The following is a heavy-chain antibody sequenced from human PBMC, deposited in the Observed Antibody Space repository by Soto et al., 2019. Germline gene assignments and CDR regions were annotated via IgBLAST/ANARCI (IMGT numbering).Heavy chain of an antibody. V-gene: IGHV3-23*01. CDR2: ISDAGERT. Sequence: GGTLRLSCAATGFTFSNHAMSWVRRAAGKGLEWVSGISDAGERTYYADSVRGRFTVSRDNSKNTLYLQMNTLRAEDTAVYYCAKDYSSVWSRGIDVWGQGILVTVSS. CDR1: GFTFSNHA. CDR3: AKDYSSVWSRGIDV. D-gene: IGHD6-19*01. J-gene: IGHJ4*02.